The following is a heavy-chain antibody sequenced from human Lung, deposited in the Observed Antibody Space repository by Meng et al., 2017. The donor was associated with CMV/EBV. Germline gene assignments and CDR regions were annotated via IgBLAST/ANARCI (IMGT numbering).Heavy chain of an antibody. D-gene: IGHD2-8*02. Sequence: GESLKISCAASGFTFSSYWMTWVRQAPGKGLEWVANIKQDGSEKYYMESVKGRFTISRDNAKNSLYLQMNSLRVEDTAMYYCARGTAPNDYWGQGTLVTVSS. CDR3: ARGTAPNDY. CDR2: IKQDGSEK. J-gene: IGHJ4*02. V-gene: IGHV3-7*01. CDR1: GFTFSSYW.